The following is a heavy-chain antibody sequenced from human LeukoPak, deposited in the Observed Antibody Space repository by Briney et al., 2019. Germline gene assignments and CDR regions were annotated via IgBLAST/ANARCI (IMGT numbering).Heavy chain of an antibody. CDR2: IKQDGSEK. J-gene: IGHJ6*02. Sequence: GGSLRLSCAASGFTFSSYWMSWVRQAPGKGLEWVANIKQDGSEKYYVDSVKGRFTISRDNAKNSLYLQMNSLRAEDTAVYYCARDVVLRGVAFYYYGMDVWGQGTTVTVSS. CDR3: ARDVVLRGVAFYYYGMDV. V-gene: IGHV3-7*01. CDR1: GFTFSSYW. D-gene: IGHD2-15*01.